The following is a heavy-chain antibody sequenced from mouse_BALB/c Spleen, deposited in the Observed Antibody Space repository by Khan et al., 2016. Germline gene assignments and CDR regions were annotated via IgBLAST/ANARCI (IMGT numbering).Heavy chain of an antibody. D-gene: IGHD2-4*01. Sequence: QVQLQQSGAELMKPGASVKISCKATGYTFSSYWIEWVKQRPGHGLEWIGEILPGSGSTNYNEKFKGKATFTADTSSNTAYMQLSSLTSEDSAVYYGARWGDYDGGVYYWGQGTTLTVSS. CDR3: ARWGDYDGGVYY. CDR2: ILPGSGST. V-gene: IGHV1-9*01. CDR1: GYTFSSYW. J-gene: IGHJ2*01.